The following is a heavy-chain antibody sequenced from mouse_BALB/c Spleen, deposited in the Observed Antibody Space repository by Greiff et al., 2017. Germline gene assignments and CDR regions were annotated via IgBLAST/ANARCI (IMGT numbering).Heavy chain of an antibody. CDR2: INPSTGYT. V-gene: IGHV1-7*01. CDR3: ARLLRDAMDY. D-gene: IGHD1-1*01. J-gene: IGHJ4*01. CDR1: GYTFTSYW. Sequence: VQLQQSGAELAKPGASVKMSCKASGYTFTSYWMHWVKQRPGQGLEWIGYINPSTGYTEYNQKFKDKATLTADKSSSTAYMQLSSLTSEDSAVYYCARLLRDAMDYWGQGTSVTVSS.